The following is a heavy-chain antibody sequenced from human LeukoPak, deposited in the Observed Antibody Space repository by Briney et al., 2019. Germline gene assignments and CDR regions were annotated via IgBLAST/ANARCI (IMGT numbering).Heavy chain of an antibody. J-gene: IGHJ4*02. CDR2: ISYDGSNK. V-gene: IGHV3-30*18. Sequence: HPGGSLRLSCAASGFTFSSYGMHWVRQAPGKGLEWVAVISYDGSNKYYADSVKGRFTISRDNSKNTLYLQMNSLRAEDTAVYYCAKRGAYCGGDCYQGFDYWGQGTLVTVSS. CDR3: AKRGAYCGGDCYQGFDY. CDR1: GFTFSSYG. D-gene: IGHD2-21*02.